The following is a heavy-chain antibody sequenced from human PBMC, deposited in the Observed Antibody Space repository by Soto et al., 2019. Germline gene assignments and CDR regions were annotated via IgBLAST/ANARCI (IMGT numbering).Heavy chain of an antibody. CDR1: GYTFTSYG. Sequence: QVQLVQSGAEVKKPGASVKVSCKASGYTFTSYGISWVRQAPGQGLEWMGWISAYNGNTKYAQKVQGRATVTTNTTTSTAYMELRSLITDDTAVYYCARDDGGPTTRDYWGQRTLVTVSA. CDR2: ISAYNGNT. V-gene: IGHV1-18*01. CDR3: ARDDGGPTTRDY. J-gene: IGHJ4*02. D-gene: IGHD1-7*01.